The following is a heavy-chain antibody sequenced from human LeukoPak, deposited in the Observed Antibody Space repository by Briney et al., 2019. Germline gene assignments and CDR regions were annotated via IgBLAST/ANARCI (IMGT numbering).Heavy chain of an antibody. J-gene: IGHJ6*03. CDR3: AKGSGWEMSYYYYYLDV. CDR1: GFTFSSYG. D-gene: IGHD1-26*01. CDR2: IRYDGSNK. Sequence: GSLRLSCAASGFTFSSYGMHWVRQAPGKGLEWVAFIRYDGSNKYYVGSVKGRFTISRDNSKNTLYLQINSLRAEDTAVYYCAKGSGWEMSYYYYYLDVWGKGTTVTISS. V-gene: IGHV3-30*02.